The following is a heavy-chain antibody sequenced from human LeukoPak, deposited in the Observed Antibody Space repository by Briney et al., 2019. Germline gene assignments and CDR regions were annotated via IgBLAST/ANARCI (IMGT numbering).Heavy chain of an antibody. J-gene: IGHJ5*01. CDR2: TYYRSKWYN. Sequence: SQTLSLTCAISGDSVSSNIATWTWIRQSPSRGLEWLGRTYYRSKWYNDYAVSVKSRITINPDTSKNQFSLQLKSVTPDDTAVYYYARDRAGGGWFESWGQGILVTVSS. V-gene: IGHV6-1*01. CDR3: ARDRAGGGWFES. D-gene: IGHD1-26*01. CDR1: GDSVSSNIAT.